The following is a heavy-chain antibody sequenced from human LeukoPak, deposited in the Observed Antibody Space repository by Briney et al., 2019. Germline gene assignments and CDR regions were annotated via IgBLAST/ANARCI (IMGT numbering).Heavy chain of an antibody. CDR3: ARAPSYRIAAVYNWFDP. CDR2: INHSGST. V-gene: IGHV4-39*07. J-gene: IGHJ5*02. CDR1: GGSISSGGYY. D-gene: IGHD6-13*01. Sequence: SETLSLTCTVSGGSISSGGYYWSWIRQPPGKGLEWIGEINHSGSTNYNPSLKSRVTISVDTSKNQFSLKLSSVTAADTAVYYCARAPSYRIAAVYNWFDPWGQGTPVTVSS.